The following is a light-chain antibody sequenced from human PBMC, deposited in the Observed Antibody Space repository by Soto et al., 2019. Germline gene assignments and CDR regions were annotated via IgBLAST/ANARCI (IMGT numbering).Light chain of an antibody. J-gene: IGKJ1*01. V-gene: IGKV1-39*01. Sequence: IQMTQSPSSLSASVGDRVTITCRATQSIYTYLSWYQQKPGKAPKLLISAASSLESGVPSRFSGSGSGTDFTLTISSLEPEDFAVYYCQQRSNWPRTFGQGTKVDIK. CDR2: AAS. CDR1: QSIYTY. CDR3: QQRSNWPRT.